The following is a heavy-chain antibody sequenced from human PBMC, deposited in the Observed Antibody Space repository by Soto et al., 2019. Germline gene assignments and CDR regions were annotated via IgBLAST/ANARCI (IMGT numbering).Heavy chain of an antibody. V-gene: IGHV1-69*01. CDR1: GGTFSSYA. Sequence: QVQLVQSGAEVKKPGSSVKVSCKASGGTFSSYAISWVRQAPGQGLEWMGGIIPIFGTANYAQKFQGRVTIPADESTSTAYMELSSLRSEDTAVYYCAREDDILTGYVGAFYYWGQGTLVTVSS. CDR2: IIPIFGTA. J-gene: IGHJ4*02. D-gene: IGHD3-9*01. CDR3: AREDDILTGYVGAFYY.